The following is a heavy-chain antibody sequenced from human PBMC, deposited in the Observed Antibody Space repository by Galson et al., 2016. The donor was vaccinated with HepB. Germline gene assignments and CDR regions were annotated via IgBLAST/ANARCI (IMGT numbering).Heavy chain of an antibody. D-gene: IGHD4-17*01. CDR3: VTPGDYFDY. V-gene: IGHV3-48*02. CDR2: ISSDSSTI. J-gene: IGHJ4*02. CDR1: GITLSSYS. Sequence: SLRLSCAASGITLSSYSMNWVRQAPGKGLEWVSYISSDSSTIYYADSVKGRFTISRDNAKNSLYLQMNSLRDEDAAVYYCVTPGDYFDYWGQGTLVTVSS.